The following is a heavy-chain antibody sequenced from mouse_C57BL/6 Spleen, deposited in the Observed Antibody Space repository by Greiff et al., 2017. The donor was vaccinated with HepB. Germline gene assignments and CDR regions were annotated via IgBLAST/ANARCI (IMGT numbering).Heavy chain of an antibody. CDR3: ARPVITTVVEDYYAMDY. D-gene: IGHD1-1*01. J-gene: IGHJ4*01. V-gene: IGHV1-39*01. CDR1: GYSFTDYN. CDR2: INPNYGTT. Sequence: VQLKESGPELVKPGASVKISCKASGYSFTDYNMNWVKQSNGKSLEWIGVINPNYGTTSYNQKFKGKATLTVDQSSSTAYMQLNSLTSEDSAVYYCARPVITTVVEDYYAMDYWGQGTSVTVSS.